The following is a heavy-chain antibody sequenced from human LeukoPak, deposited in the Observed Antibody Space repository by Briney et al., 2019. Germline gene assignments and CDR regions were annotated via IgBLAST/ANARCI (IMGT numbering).Heavy chain of an antibody. CDR3: ARLEVTYSISPFDY. CDR1: GYSFTNYW. V-gene: IGHV5-51*01. D-gene: IGHD6-13*01. Sequence: GESLKISCKGSGYSFTNYWVGWVRQMPEKGLEWMGFIYPGDSDTRYGPSFQGRVTISADKSIGTAFLQWSSLKASDTAMYYCARLEVTYSISPFDYWGQGTLVTVSS. J-gene: IGHJ4*02. CDR2: IYPGDSDT.